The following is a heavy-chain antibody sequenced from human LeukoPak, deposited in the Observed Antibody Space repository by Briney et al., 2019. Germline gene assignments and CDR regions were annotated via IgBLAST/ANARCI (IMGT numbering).Heavy chain of an antibody. CDR1: GGSLSSSSYY. CDR2: IYYSGST. CDR3: ARVRSWGIAVAGFPRWFDP. J-gene: IGHJ5*02. V-gene: IGHV4-39*07. Sequence: SETLSLTCTVSGGSLSSSSYYWGWIRQPPGKGLEWIGSIYYSGSTYYNPSLKSRVTISVDTSKNQFSLKLSSVTAADTAVYYCARVRSWGIAVAGFPRWFDPWGQGTLVTVSS. D-gene: IGHD6-19*01.